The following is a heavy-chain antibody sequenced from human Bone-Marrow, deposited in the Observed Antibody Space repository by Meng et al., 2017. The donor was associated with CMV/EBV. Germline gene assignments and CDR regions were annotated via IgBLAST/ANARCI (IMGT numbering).Heavy chain of an antibody. V-gene: IGHV1-2*02. CDR1: GYPFTGYY. CDR2: IHPNSGGT. D-gene: IGHD2-2*01. J-gene: IGHJ4*02. CDR3: ARGEGGIVVVPAAIDY. Sequence: SGYPFTGYYMHWVRPAPGQGLEWMGCIHPNSGGTNYAQKFQGRVTMTRDTSISTAYMELSRLRSDDTAVYYCARGEGGIVVVPAAIDYWGQGTLVTVSS.